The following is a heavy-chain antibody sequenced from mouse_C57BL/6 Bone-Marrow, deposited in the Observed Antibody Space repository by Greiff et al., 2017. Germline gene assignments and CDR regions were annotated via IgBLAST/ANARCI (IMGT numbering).Heavy chain of an antibody. D-gene: IGHD2-5*01. Sequence: EVQLVESGGGLVKPGGSLKLSCAASGFTFSSYAMSWVRQTPEKRLEWVATISDGGSYTYYPDNVKGRFTISRDNAKNNLYLQMSHLKSEDTAMYYCARDPYSNHWYFDVWGTGTTVTVSS. CDR3: ARDPYSNHWYFDV. CDR1: GFTFSSYA. J-gene: IGHJ1*03. V-gene: IGHV5-4*01. CDR2: ISDGGSYT.